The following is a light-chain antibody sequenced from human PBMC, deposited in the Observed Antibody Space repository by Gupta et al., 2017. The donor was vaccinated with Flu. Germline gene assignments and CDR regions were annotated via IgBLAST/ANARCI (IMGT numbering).Light chain of an antibody. V-gene: IGLV1-47*01. CDR1: NSNIGGNY. CDR2: RNN. J-gene: IGLJ3*02. CDR3: AAWDDSLSEWV. Sequence: QPVLTQPPSASGTPGQRVTISCSGSNSNIGGNYVYWYHQLPGTAPKLLIYRNNQRPSGGPDRFSGSKSGTSASLAISGLRSEDEADYYCAAWDDSLSEWVFGGGTKLTVL.